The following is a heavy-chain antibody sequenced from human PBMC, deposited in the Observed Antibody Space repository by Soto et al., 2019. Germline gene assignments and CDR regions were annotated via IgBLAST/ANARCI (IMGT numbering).Heavy chain of an antibody. CDR3: AKDQALGITMVRGVIPGIYYYYGMDV. CDR1: GFTFSSYG. V-gene: IGHV3-30*18. D-gene: IGHD3-10*01. J-gene: IGHJ6*02. CDR2: ISYDGSNK. Sequence: GGSLRLSCAASGFTFSSYGMHWVRQAPGKGLEWVAVISYDGSNKYYADSVKGRFTISRDNSKNTLYLQMNSLRAEDTAVYYCAKDQALGITMVRGVIPGIYYYYGMDVWGQGTTVTVSS.